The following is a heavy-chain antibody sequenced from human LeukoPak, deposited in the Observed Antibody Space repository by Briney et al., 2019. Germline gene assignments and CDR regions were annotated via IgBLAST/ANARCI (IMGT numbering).Heavy chain of an antibody. CDR2: IYPGDSDT. CDR1: GYSFTSYW. V-gene: IGHV5-51*01. J-gene: IGHJ6*03. Sequence: GKSLKISCKGSGYSFTSYWIGWVRQMPGKGLEWMGIIYPGDSDTRYSPSFQGQVTISADKSISTAYLQWSSLKASDTAMYYCARTTARVVVVVGYYYMDVWGKGTTVTVSS. CDR3: ARTTARVVVVVGYYYMDV. D-gene: IGHD2-15*01.